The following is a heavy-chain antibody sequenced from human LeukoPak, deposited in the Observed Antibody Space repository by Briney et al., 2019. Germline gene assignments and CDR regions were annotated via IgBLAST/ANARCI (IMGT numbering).Heavy chain of an antibody. CDR2: IYPGDSGT. Sequence: AAALKISCRGSGYSFTSYWIGWVRQLPAKELEWLGSIYPGDSGTRYSPSFQGQVTISADKSINPSSLQVTTLKAADTAVYYCSSHRQLIRGANYYYYGMDTWGQGTTVTVSS. CDR3: SSHRQLIRGANYYYYGMDT. J-gene: IGHJ6*02. CDR1: GYSFTSYW. V-gene: IGHV5-51*01. D-gene: IGHD3-10*01.